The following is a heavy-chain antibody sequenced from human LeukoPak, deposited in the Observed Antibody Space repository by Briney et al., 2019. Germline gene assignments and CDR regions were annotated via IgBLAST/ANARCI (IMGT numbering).Heavy chain of an antibody. CDR1: GYTFTGYY. CDR2: INPNSGGT. Sequence: PGASVKVSCKASGYTFTGYYMHWVRQAPGQGLEWMGWINPNSGGTNYAQKFQGRVTMTRDTSISTAYMELSRLRSDDTAVYYCARLYYYDSSGHYDPFDYWGQGTLVTVSP. V-gene: IGHV1-2*02. D-gene: IGHD3-22*01. J-gene: IGHJ4*02. CDR3: ARLYYYDSSGHYDPFDY.